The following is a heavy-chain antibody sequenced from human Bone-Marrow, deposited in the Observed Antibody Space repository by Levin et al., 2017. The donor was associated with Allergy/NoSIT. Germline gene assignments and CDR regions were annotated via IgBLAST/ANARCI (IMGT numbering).Heavy chain of an antibody. Sequence: RGESLKISCKASGYTFTSYGISWVRQAPGQGLEWMGWISAYNGNTNYAQKLQGRVTMTTDTSTSTAYMELRSLRSDDTAVYYCARDSSGWYRNWFDPWGQGTLVTVSS. J-gene: IGHJ5*02. CDR1: GYTFTSYG. CDR3: ARDSSGWYRNWFDP. D-gene: IGHD6-19*01. CDR2: ISAYNGNT. V-gene: IGHV1-18*01.